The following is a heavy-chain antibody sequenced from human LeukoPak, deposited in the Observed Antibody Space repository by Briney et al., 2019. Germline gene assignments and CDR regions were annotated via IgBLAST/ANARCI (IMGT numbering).Heavy chain of an antibody. Sequence: PGGSLRLSCATSGFTVSSNYMSWVRQAPGKGLDWVSLIYNGGSTYYADSVKGRFTISRDNSKNTLCLQMNSLRAEDTAVYDCARGYSSSWYSLSSNWFDPWGQGTLVTVSS. CDR1: GFTVSSNY. CDR3: ARGYSSSWYSLSSNWFDP. J-gene: IGHJ5*02. D-gene: IGHD6-13*01. CDR2: IYNGGST. V-gene: IGHV3-53*01.